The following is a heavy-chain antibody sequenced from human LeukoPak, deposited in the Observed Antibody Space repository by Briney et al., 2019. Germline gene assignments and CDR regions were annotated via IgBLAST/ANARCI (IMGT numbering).Heavy chain of an antibody. Sequence: SETLSLTCTVSGYSISSGNYWGWIRQHPGKGLEWIGSIYHSGSTYYNPSLKSRVTISVDTSKNQFSLKLSSVTAADTAVYYCARAPNYYYYMDVWGKGTTVTVSS. CDR3: ARAPNYYYYMDV. CDR1: GYSISSGNY. V-gene: IGHV4-38-2*02. CDR2: IYHSGST. J-gene: IGHJ6*03.